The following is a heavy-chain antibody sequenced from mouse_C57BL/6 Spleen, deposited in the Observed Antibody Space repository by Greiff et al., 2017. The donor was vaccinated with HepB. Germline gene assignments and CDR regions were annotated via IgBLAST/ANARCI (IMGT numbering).Heavy chain of an antibody. J-gene: IGHJ2*01. CDR3: ARRGITTVVARGYFDY. D-gene: IGHD1-1*01. CDR2: IDPSDSYT. CDR1: GYTFTSYW. V-gene: IGHV1-69*01. Sequence: QVQLKQPGAELVMPGASVKLSCKASGYTFTSYWMHWVKQRPGQGLEWIGEIDPSDSYTNYNQKFKGKSTLTVDKSSSTAYMQLSSLTSEDSAVYYCARRGITTVVARGYFDYWGQGTTLTVSS.